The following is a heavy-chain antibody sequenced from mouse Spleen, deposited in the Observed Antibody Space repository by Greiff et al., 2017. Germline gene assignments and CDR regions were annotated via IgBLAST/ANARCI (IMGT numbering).Heavy chain of an antibody. V-gene: IGHV1-81*01. J-gene: IGHJ3*01. CDR2: IYPGDGDT. CDR3: ARGDSWFAY. Sequence: VKLVESGAELARPGASVKLSCKASGYTFTSYGISWVKQRTGQGLEWIGEIYPGDGDTNYNGKFKGKATLTADKSSSTAYMQLSSLTSEDSAVYFCARGDSWFAYWGQGTLVTVSA. CDR1: GYTFTSYG.